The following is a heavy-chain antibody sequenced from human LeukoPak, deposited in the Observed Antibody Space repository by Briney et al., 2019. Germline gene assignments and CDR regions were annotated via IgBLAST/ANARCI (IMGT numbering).Heavy chain of an antibody. CDR1: GFTFSSDW. D-gene: IGHD2-2*01. CDR2: ISWNGGGV. V-gene: IGHV3-9*01. Sequence: SLRLSCVASGFTFSSDWMSWVRQAPGKGLEWVSGISWNGGGVGYAASVKGRFTISRDNAKKSLYLQMNSLRPEDTALYYCAKGDCGSSSCTRLDNWGQGTLVTVSS. J-gene: IGHJ4*02. CDR3: AKGDCGSSSCTRLDN.